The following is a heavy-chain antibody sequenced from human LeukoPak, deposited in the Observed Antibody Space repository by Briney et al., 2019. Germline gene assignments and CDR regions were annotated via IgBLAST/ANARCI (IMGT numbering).Heavy chain of an antibody. V-gene: IGHV4-34*01. CDR3: ARGLAYYYGSGSPFDY. D-gene: IGHD3-10*01. CDR1: GGSFSGYY. Sequence: SETLSLTCAVYGGSFSGYYWSWIRQPPGKGLEWIGEINHSGSTNYNPSLKSRVTISVDTSMNQFSLKLSSVTAADTAVYYCARGLAYYYGSGSPFDYWGQGTLVTVSS. J-gene: IGHJ4*02. CDR2: INHSGST.